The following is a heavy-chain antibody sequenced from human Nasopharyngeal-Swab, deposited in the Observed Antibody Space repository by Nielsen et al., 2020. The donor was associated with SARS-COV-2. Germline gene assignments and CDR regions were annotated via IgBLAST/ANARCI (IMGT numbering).Heavy chain of an antibody. CDR3: ARELSSSYYYYYYMDV. CDR2: IYYTGST. CDR1: GASINGYY. V-gene: IGHV4-59*12. Sequence: GSLRLSCTVSGASINGYYWTWIRQPPGKGLEWIGYIYYTGSTNYNPSLKSRVTISVDTSKNQFSLKLSSVTAADTAVYYCARELSSSYYYYYYMDVWGKGTTVTVSS. J-gene: IGHJ6*03. D-gene: IGHD6-6*01.